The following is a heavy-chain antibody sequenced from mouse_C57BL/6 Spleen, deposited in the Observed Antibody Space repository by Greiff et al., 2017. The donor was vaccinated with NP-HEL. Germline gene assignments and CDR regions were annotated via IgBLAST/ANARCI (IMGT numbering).Heavy chain of an antibody. CDR2: IYPGNSDT. CDR3: TRSRLLLRPYFDY. D-gene: IGHD1-1*01. CDR1: GYTFTSYW. V-gene: IGHV1-5*01. Sequence: VQLQQSGTVLARPGASVKMSCKTSGYTFTSYWMHWVKQRPGQGLEWIGAIYPGNSDTSYNQKFKGKAKLTAVTSASTAYMELSSLTNEDSAVYYCTRSRLLLRPYFDYWGQGTTLTVSS. J-gene: IGHJ2*01.